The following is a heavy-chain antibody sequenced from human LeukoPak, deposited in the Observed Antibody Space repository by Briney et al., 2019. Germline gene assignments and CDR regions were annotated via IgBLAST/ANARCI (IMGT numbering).Heavy chain of an antibody. CDR2: ISSSGSTI. CDR1: GFTFSDYY. CDR3: ARDQQQQLVFDY. D-gene: IGHD6-13*01. Sequence: GGSLRLSCAASGFTFSDYYMSWIRQAPGKGLEWVSYISSSGSTIYYADSVKGRFTISRDNAKNTLYLQMNSLRAEDTAVFYCARDQQQQLVFDYWGQGTLVTVSS. J-gene: IGHJ4*02. V-gene: IGHV3-11*04.